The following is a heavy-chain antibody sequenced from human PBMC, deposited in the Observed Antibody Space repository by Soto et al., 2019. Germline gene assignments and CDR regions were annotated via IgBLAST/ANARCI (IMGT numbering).Heavy chain of an antibody. CDR2: INHSGST. CDR1: GGSFSGYY. V-gene: IGHV4-34*01. CDR3: ARDWGVRVPDAFDI. Sequence: SETLSLTCAVYGGSFSGYYWSWIRQPPGKGLEWIGEINHSGSTNYNPSLKSRVTISVDTSKNQFSLKLSSVTAADTAVYYCARDWGVRVPDAFDIWGQGTMVTVSS. J-gene: IGHJ3*02. D-gene: IGHD3-16*01.